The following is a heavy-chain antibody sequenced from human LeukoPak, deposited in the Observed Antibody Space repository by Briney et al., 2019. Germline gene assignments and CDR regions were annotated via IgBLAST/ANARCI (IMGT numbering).Heavy chain of an antibody. J-gene: IGHJ5*02. V-gene: IGHV4-59*01. CDR1: GGSISSYY. CDR2: MYYSGST. CDR3: ARGGIVGATGGDWFDP. Sequence: PSETLSLTCTVSGGSISSYYWSWIRQPPGKGLEWIGYMYYSGSTNYNPSLKSRVTISVDTSKNQFSLKLSSVTAADTAVYYCARGGIVGATGGDWFDPWGQGTLVTVSS. D-gene: IGHD1-26*01.